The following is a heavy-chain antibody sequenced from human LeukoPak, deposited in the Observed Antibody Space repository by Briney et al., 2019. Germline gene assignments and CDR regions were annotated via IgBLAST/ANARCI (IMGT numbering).Heavy chain of an antibody. V-gene: IGHV4-4*09. Sequence: SGTLSLTCTVSGGSISSHYWSWIRQPPGKGLEWIGYIYTSGSTNYNPSLKSRVTISVDTSKNQFSLKLSSVTAADTAVYYCARGIAARRWYWFDPWGQGTLVTVSS. CDR1: GGSISSHY. D-gene: IGHD6-6*01. J-gene: IGHJ5*02. CDR3: ARGIAARRWYWFDP. CDR2: IYTSGST.